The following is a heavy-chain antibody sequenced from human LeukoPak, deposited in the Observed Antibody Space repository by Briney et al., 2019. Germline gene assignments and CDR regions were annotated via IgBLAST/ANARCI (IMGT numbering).Heavy chain of an antibody. D-gene: IGHD5-18*01. CDR1: GGTFSSYT. CDR3: ARNPSGTAMVTS. CDR2: IIPILGIA. Sequence: ASVKFSCKASGGTFSSYTISWVRQAPGQGLEWMGRIIPILGIANYAQKFQGRVTITADKSKSTAYMELSSLRSEDTAVYYCARNPSGTAMVTSWGQGTLVTVSS. V-gene: IGHV1-69*02. J-gene: IGHJ5*02.